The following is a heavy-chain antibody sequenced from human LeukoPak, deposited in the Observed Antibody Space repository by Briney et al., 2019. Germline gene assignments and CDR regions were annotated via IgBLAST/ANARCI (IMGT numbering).Heavy chain of an antibody. J-gene: IGHJ4*02. Sequence: SVKVSCKASGYTFTGYYMHWVRQAPGQGLEWMGGIIPIFGTANYAQKFQGRVTITADESTSTAYMELSSLRSEDTAVYYCARDAPNSSSGYYFDYWGQGTLVTVSS. D-gene: IGHD6-6*01. CDR1: GYTFTGYY. V-gene: IGHV1-69*13. CDR2: IIPIFGTA. CDR3: ARDAPNSSSGYYFDY.